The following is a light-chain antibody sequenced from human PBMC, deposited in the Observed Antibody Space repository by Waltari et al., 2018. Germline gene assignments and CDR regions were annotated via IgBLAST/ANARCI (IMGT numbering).Light chain of an antibody. V-gene: IGKV3-11*01. CDR1: ETVDTY. CDR2: DTS. Sequence: IVLTQSPATLSLSPGARATLSCRASETVDTYLAWYYQKPGQAPRLLIYDTSNRAPGIPARFSGSGSGTDFTLSISSLEPEDFAVYYCLQRYNWPVTVGGGTRVEIK. CDR3: LQRYNWPVT. J-gene: IGKJ4*01.